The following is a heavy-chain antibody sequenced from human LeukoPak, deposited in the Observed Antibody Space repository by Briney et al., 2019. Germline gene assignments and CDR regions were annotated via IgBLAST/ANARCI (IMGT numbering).Heavy chain of an antibody. Sequence: SETLSLTCAVYGGSFSGYYWSWLRQPPGKGLEWIGEINHSGSTNYNPSLKSRVPISVYTSKNQFSLKLSSLTAADTAVYYCARGSVNIVATIMGAFDIWGQGTMVTVSS. D-gene: IGHD5-12*01. CDR1: GGSFSGYY. J-gene: IGHJ3*02. CDR2: INHSGST. V-gene: IGHV4-34*01. CDR3: ARGSVNIVATIMGAFDI.